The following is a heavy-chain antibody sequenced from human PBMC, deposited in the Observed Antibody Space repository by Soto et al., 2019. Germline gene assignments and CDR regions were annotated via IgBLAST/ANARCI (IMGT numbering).Heavy chain of an antibody. CDR3: ASGYGDIDAFDM. J-gene: IGHJ3*02. CDR1: GGPFNNHA. V-gene: IGHV1-69*01. CDR2: VIPTLATA. D-gene: IGHD4-17*01. Sequence: QVQLVQSGAEVKKPGSSVKVSCKTSGGPFNNHAINWVRQAPGQGLEWVGLVIPTLATADYAQKFQGRVTMTADEVTNTAYMELTSLSSDDAGVYYCASGYGDIDAFDMWGQGTLVTVSS.